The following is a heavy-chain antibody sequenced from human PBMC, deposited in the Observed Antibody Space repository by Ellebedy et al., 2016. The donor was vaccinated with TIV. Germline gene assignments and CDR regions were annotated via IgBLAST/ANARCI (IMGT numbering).Heavy chain of an antibody. CDR1: GGSISSSSYY. V-gene: IGHV4-39*01. CDR3: ARLAYSSSSRDYYYGMDV. CDR2: IYYSGRT. D-gene: IGHD6-6*01. J-gene: IGHJ6*02. Sequence: SETLSLXXTVSGGSISSSSYYWGWIRQPPGKGLEWIGSIYYSGRTYYNPSLKSRVIISVDTSKNQFSLRLSSETAADTAVYYCARLAYSSSSRDYYYGMDVWGQGTTVTVSS.